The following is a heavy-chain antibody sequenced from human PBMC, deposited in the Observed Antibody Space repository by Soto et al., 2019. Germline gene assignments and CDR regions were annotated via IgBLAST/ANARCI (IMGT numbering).Heavy chain of an antibody. CDR3: TRVLPPFDP. V-gene: IGHV1-18*01. Sequence: QVQLVQSGAEVKKPGASVKVSCKASGYTFTSSGISWVRQAPGQGLEWRGWINAYKGNTNYAQKLQGRVTLTTDTPTSPAYMELRSLRSDDTAVYYCTRVLPPFDPWGQGALVSVSS. CDR1: GYTFTSSG. CDR2: INAYKGNT. J-gene: IGHJ5*02.